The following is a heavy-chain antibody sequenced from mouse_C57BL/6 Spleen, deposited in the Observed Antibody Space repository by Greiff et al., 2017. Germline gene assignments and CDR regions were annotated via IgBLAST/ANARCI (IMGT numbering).Heavy chain of an antibody. CDR3: ARSGSNYGYYAMDY. J-gene: IGHJ4*01. D-gene: IGHD2-5*01. CDR1: GYTFTSYW. V-gene: IGHV1-55*01. Sequence: VQLQQPGAELVKPGASVKMSCKASGYTFTSYWITWVKQRPGQGLEWIGDIYPGSGSTNYNEKFKSKATLTVDTSSSTAYMQLSSLTSEDSAVYYCARSGSNYGYYAMDYWGQGTSVTVSS. CDR2: IYPGSGST.